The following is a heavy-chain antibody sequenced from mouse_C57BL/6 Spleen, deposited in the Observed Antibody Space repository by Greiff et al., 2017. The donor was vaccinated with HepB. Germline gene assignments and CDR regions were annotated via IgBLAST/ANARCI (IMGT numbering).Heavy chain of an antibody. CDR3: ARNDYDYDSFAY. J-gene: IGHJ3*01. CDR2: INPNNGGT. V-gene: IGHV1-18*01. CDR1: GYTFTDYN. D-gene: IGHD2-4*01. Sequence: VQLKESGPELVKPGASVKIPCKASGYTFTDYNMDWVKQSHGKSLEWIGDINPNNGGTIYNQKFKGKATLTVDKSSSTAYMELRSLTSEDTAVYYCARNDYDYDSFAYWGQVTLVTVSA.